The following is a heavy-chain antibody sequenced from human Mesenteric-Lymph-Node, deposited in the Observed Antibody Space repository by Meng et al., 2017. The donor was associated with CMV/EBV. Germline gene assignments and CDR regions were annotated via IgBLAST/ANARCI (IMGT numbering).Heavy chain of an antibody. Sequence: ASVKVSCKASGYTFTDYYMHWVRQAPGQGLEWMGIINPGMINPSVSSTSYAQKFQGRVTMTGDASTSTVYMELRSLRSDDTAVYYCASRSSGWYPPYNWFDPWGQGTLVTVSS. CDR1: GYTFTDYY. J-gene: IGHJ5*02. CDR3: ASRSSGWYPPYNWFDP. CDR2: INPGMINPSVSST. V-gene: IGHV1-46*01. D-gene: IGHD6-19*01.